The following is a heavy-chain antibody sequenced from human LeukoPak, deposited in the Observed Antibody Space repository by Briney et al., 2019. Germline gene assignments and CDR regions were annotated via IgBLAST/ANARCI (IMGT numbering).Heavy chain of an antibody. CDR1: GYTFTGYY. CDR3: ARDFKCPGATFFDY. J-gene: IGHJ4*02. CDR2: VNPNSGGT. D-gene: IGHD1-26*01. Sequence: ASVKVSCKASGYTFTGYYMHWVRQAPGQGLEWMGWVNPNSGGTNYAQKFQGRVTMTRDTSISTAYMELSRLRSDDTAVYYCARDFKCPGATFFDYWGQGSLVTVSS. V-gene: IGHV1-2*02.